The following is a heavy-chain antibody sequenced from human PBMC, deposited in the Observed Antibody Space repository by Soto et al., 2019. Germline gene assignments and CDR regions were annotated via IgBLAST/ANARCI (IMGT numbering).Heavy chain of an antibody. CDR2: INAGNGNP. CDR1: GYTFTSYA. D-gene: IGHD2-21*02. Sequence: QVQLVQSGAEEKKPGASVKVSCKASGYTFTSYAMHWVRQAPGQRLEWMGWINAGNGNPKYSQKFQGRVTITRDTSASTAYMALSSLRSEDTAVYYCARAWVVVTAPDYWGQGTLVTVSS. J-gene: IGHJ4*02. CDR3: ARAWVVVTAPDY. V-gene: IGHV1-3*05.